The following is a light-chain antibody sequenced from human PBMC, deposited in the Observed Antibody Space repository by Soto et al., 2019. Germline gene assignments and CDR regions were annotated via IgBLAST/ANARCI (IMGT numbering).Light chain of an antibody. J-gene: IGLJ3*02. V-gene: IGLV4-69*02. Sequence: QSVLTQSSSASASLGASVKLTCTLSSGHSNYAIAWHQQQPQKGPRYLMKLNSDGSHTKGDAIPDRFSGSSSGAERYLTISSLQSDDEADYYCQTWDSGILVFGGGTKLTVL. CDR3: QTWDSGILV. CDR2: LNSDGSH. CDR1: SGHSNYA.